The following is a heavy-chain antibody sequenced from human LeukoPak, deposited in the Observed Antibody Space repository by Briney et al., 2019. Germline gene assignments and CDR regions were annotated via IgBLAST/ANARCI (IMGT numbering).Heavy chain of an antibody. Sequence: ESGPGLVKPSETLSLTCTVSGGSISSSSYYWGWFRQPPGKGLEWIGSIYYSGSTYYNPSLKSRVTISVDTSKNQFSLKLSSVTAADTAVYYCARLRRWLQNFDYWGQGTLVTVSS. CDR1: GGSISSSSYY. D-gene: IGHD5-24*01. CDR3: ARLRRWLQNFDY. J-gene: IGHJ4*02. CDR2: IYYSGST. V-gene: IGHV4-39*01.